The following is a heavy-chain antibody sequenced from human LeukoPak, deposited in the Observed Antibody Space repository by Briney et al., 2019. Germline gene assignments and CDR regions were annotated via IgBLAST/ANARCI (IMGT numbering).Heavy chain of an antibody. D-gene: IGHD3-10*01. CDR1: GGSFRGYY. Sequence: PSETLSLTCAGYGGSFRGYYWSWIRQPPGKGLEWIGEINHSGSTNYNPSLKSRVTISVDTSKNQFSLKLSSVTAADTAVYYCASDPIRGWFDPWGQGTLVTVSS. CDR3: ASDPIRGWFDP. J-gene: IGHJ5*02. CDR2: INHSGST. V-gene: IGHV4-34*01.